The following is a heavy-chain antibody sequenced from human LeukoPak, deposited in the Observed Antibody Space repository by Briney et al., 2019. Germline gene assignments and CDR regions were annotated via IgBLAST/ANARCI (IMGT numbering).Heavy chain of an antibody. J-gene: IGHJ4*02. CDR1: GFTFSSYS. V-gene: IGHV3-21*01. CDR3: ATSPVGLRYFDWPMGYDY. D-gene: IGHD3-9*01. CDR2: ISSSSSYI. Sequence: GGSLRLSCAASGFTFSSYSINWVRQAPGKGLEWVSSISSSSSYIYYADSVKGRFTISRDNAKNSLYLQMNSLGAEDTAVYYCATSPVGLRYFDWPMGYDYWGQGTLVTVSS.